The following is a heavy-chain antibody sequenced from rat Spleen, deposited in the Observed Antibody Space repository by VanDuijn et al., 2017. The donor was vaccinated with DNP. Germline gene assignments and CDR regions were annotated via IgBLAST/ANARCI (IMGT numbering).Heavy chain of an antibody. CDR1: GFTFSDYY. Sequence: EVQLVESGGGFVQPGRSLKLSCAVSGFTFSDYYMAWVRQAPTKGLEWVAYINYDGGSTYYRDSVKGRFTISRDNAKSTLYLQRDRLRSEDTATYYCTRGKNYALDAWGQGTSVTVSS. CDR2: INYDGGST. CDR3: TRGKNYALDA. V-gene: IGHV5-20*01. D-gene: IGHD1-4*01. J-gene: IGHJ4*01.